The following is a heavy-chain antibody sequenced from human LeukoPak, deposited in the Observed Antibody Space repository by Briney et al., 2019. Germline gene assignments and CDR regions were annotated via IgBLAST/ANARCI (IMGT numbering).Heavy chain of an antibody. CDR2: INHSGST. Sequence: SETLSLTCAVYGGSFSGYYWSWIRQPPGKGLEWIGEINHSGSTNYNPSLKSRVTISVDTSKNQFSLKLSPVTAADTAVYYCARHVSVAVTNFFDYWGQGTLVTVSS. CDR1: GGSFSGYY. V-gene: IGHV4-34*01. CDR3: ARHVSVAVTNFFDY. D-gene: IGHD6-19*01. J-gene: IGHJ4*02.